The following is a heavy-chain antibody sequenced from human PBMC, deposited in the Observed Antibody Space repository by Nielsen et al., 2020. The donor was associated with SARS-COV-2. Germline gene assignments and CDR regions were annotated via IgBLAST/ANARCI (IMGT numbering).Heavy chain of an antibody. D-gene: IGHD4-11*01. J-gene: IGHJ5*02. CDR3: ARGDDYSDYENWFDP. Sequence: SETLSLTCAISGDSVSSNSAAWNWIRKSPSRGLEWLGRTYYRSKWYNDYAVSVKSRITINPDTSKNQFSLQLNSVTPEDTAVYYCARGDDYSDYENWFDPWGQGTLVTVSS. V-gene: IGHV6-1*01. CDR2: TYYRSKWYN. CDR1: GDSVSSNSAA.